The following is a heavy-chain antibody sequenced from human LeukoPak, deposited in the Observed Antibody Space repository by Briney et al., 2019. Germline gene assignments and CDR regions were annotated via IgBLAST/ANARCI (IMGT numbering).Heavy chain of an antibody. CDR3: ARGRTTHRWFDP. Sequence: SETLSLTCTVSGGSISSGGYYWSWMRQQPGKGLEWIGYIYYSGSTYYNPSLKSRVTISVDTSKNQFSLKLSSVTAADTAVYYCARGRTTHRWFDPWGQGTLVTVSS. D-gene: IGHD4-11*01. CDR1: GGSISSGGYY. V-gene: IGHV4-31*03. J-gene: IGHJ5*02. CDR2: IYYSGST.